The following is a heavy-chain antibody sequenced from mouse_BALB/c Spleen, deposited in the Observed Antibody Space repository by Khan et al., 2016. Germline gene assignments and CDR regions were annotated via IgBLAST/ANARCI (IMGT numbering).Heavy chain of an antibody. CDR3: ARYYYFDY. CDR1: GFTFTDYY. V-gene: IGHV7-3*02. J-gene: IGHJ2*01. Sequence: EVELVESGGGLVQPGGSLRLSCATSGFTFTDYYMSWVRQPPGKALEWLGFIRNKANGYTTEYSASVKGRFTISRDNYQSILYLQMNTLRAEDSATYYCARYYYFDYWGQGTTLTVSS. CDR2: IRNKANGYTT.